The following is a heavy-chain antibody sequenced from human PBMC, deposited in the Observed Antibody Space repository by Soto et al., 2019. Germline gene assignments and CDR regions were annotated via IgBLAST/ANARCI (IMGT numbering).Heavy chain of an antibody. CDR3: ARALTRFLDPIPENYYHGVDV. CDR2: INPNSSET. CDR1: GHSFSAYD. D-gene: IGHD3-3*01. Sequence: ASGKVSCKPSGHSFSAYDMHWVRQAPGQGLEWMGWINPNSSETKYAQKFQGRVTMTRDRSIRTVYMELSSLRSADTAVYYCARALTRFLDPIPENYYHGVDVWG. J-gene: IGHJ6*02. V-gene: IGHV1-2*02.